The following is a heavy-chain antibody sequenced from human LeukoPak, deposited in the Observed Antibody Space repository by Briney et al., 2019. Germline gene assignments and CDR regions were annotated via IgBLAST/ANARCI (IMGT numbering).Heavy chain of an antibody. V-gene: IGHV1-8*02. CDR2: MNPNSGNT. Sequence: ASVKVSCKASGYTFTSYGISWVRQATGQGLEWMGWMNPNSGNTGYAQKFQGRVTMTRNTSISTAYMELSSLRSEDTAVYYCARDNSVRDEAWWFYPWGQGTLVTVSS. CDR1: GYTFTSYG. CDR3: ARDNSVRDEAWWFYP. D-gene: IGHD5-24*01. J-gene: IGHJ5*02.